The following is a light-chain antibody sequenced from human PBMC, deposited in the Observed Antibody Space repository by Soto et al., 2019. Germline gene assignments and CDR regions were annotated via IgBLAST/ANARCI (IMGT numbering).Light chain of an antibody. CDR1: SXXVGGYNY. V-gene: IGLV2-14*01. J-gene: IGLJ2*01. CDR3: SSYTSSSTLA. Sequence: QSALTQPASVSGSPGQSITISCTGTSXXVGGYNYVSWYQQHPGKAPKLMIYEVSNRPSGVSNRFSGSKSGNTASLTISGLQAEDEADYYCSSYTSSSTLAFGGGTKLTVL. CDR2: EVS.